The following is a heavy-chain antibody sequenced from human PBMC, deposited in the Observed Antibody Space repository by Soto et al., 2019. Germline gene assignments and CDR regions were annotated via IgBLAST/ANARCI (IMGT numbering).Heavy chain of an antibody. V-gene: IGHV6-1*01. D-gene: IGHD2-8*02. J-gene: IGHJ6*02. CDR3: ARDFGGSGLNWAPGGYGMDV. Sequence: PSQTPSLTCAISGDSVSSNSAAWNWIRQSPSRGLEWLGRTYYRSKWYNDYAVSVKSRITINPDTSKNQFSLQLNSVTPEDTAVYYCARDFGGSGLNWAPGGYGMDVWGQGTTVTVSS. CDR2: TYYRSKWYN. CDR1: GDSVSSNSAA.